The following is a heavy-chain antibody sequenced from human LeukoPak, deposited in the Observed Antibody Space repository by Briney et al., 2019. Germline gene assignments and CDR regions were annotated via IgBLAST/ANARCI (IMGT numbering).Heavy chain of an antibody. CDR3: ARLGRGKNIVVVPASMDYYYYMDV. CDR1: GGSISSYY. Sequence: PSESLSLTCTVSGGSISSYYGSWIRQPPGKVLEWIGYIYTSGSTNYNTSLKSRVTISVDKSNNKSSLRLSSVSAADTAVYDCARLGRGKNIVVVPASMDYYYYMDVWGKGTTVTVSS. D-gene: IGHD2-2*01. J-gene: IGHJ6*03. CDR2: IYTSGST. V-gene: IGHV4-4*09.